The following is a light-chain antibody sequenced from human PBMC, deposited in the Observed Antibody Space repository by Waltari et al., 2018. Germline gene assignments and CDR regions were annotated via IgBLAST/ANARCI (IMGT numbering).Light chain of an antibody. CDR1: QSISNW. CDR2: KAS. J-gene: IGKJ4*01. V-gene: IGKV1-5*03. CDR3: QQYNSYSLLT. Sequence: DIQMTQSPFTLSASVGDRVIIPCRASQSISNWLAWYQHKPGKAPKLLLYKASTLASGVPSRFSGSGSGTDFSLTISSLQPDDFATYYCQQYNSYSLLTFGGGTKVEIK.